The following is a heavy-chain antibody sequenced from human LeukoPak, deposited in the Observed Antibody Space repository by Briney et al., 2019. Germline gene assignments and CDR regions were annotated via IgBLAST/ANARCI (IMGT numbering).Heavy chain of an antibody. J-gene: IGHJ4*02. Sequence: SETLSLTCAVYGGSFSGYYWSWIRQPPGKGLEWIGEINHSGSTNYNPSLKSRVTISVDTSKNQFSLKLSSVTAADRAVYYCASAGSSGYSPPVGYWGQGTLVTVSS. CDR1: GGSFSGYY. CDR3: ASAGSSGYSPPVGY. D-gene: IGHD3-22*01. V-gene: IGHV4-34*01. CDR2: INHSGST.